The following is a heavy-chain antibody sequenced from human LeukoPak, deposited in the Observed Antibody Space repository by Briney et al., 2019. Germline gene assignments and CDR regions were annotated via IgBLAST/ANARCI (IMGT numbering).Heavy chain of an antibody. CDR3: ARGRGNYASGSYTDYGLDV. J-gene: IGHJ6*02. V-gene: IGHV3-33*01. CDR1: GFTFSTYG. CDR2: IWYDGSKT. D-gene: IGHD3-10*01. Sequence: GGPLRLSCAASGFTFSTYGMHWVRQAPGKGLEWVAVIWYDGSKTYYTDSVKGRFTIFRDNSKNTLDLQMNSLRAEDTAVYYCARGRGNYASGSYTDYGLDVWGQGTTVTVS.